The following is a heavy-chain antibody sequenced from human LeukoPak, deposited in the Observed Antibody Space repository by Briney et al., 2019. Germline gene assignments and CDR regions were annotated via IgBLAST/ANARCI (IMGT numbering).Heavy chain of an antibody. J-gene: IGHJ3*01. CDR2: IIPIFGTA. Sequence: GASVKVSCKASGGTFSSYAISWVRQAPGQGLEWMGGIIPIFGTANYAQKFQGRVTITADKSTSTAYMELSSLRSEDTAVYYCATTVTVIKPEEAWGQGTMVTVSS. CDR1: GGTFSSYA. CDR3: ATTVTVIKPEEA. D-gene: IGHD4-23*01. V-gene: IGHV1-69*06.